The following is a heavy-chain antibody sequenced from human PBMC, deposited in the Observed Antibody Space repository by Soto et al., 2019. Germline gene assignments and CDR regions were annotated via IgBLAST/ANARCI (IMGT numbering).Heavy chain of an antibody. CDR3: TWSAIIPHGGIIGPFHY. J-gene: IGHJ4*02. CDR2: INPANGNT. V-gene: IGHV1-3*01. CDR1: GYTFTAYA. D-gene: IGHD3-16*02. Sequence: GASVKVSCKATGYTFTAYAMHWVRQAPGQRLEWMGWINPANGNTKYSQKFQGRLTITSDTSANTVYMELNSLTSEDTAMYYCTWSAIIPHGGIIGPFHYWGQGKLVTGSS.